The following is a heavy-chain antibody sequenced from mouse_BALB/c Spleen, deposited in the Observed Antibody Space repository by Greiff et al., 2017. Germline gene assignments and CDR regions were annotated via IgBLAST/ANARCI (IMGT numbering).Heavy chain of an antibody. CDR3: TRSGGSYFFDY. CDR2: IDPETGGT. V-gene: IGHV1-15*01. CDR1: GYTFTDYE. J-gene: IGHJ2*01. Sequence: QVQLQQSGAELVRPGASVTLSCKASGYTFTDYEMHWVKQTPVHGLEWIGAIDPETGGTAYNQKFKGKATLTADKSSSTAYMELRSLTSEDSAVYYCTRSGGSYFFDYWGQGTTLTVSS.